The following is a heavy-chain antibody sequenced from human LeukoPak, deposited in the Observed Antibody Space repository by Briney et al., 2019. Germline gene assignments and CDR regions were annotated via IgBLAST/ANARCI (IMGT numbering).Heavy chain of an antibody. CDR1: GFTFDDYA. J-gene: IGHJ3*02. CDR2: ISWNSGSI. Sequence: GGSLRLSCAASGFTFDDYAMHWVRQAPGKGLEWVSGISWNSGSIGYADSVQGRFTISRDNAKNSLYLQMNSLRAEDMALYYCAKGKLLVAATPWPDAFDIWGQGTMVTVSS. D-gene: IGHD2-15*01. V-gene: IGHV3-9*03. CDR3: AKGKLLVAATPWPDAFDI.